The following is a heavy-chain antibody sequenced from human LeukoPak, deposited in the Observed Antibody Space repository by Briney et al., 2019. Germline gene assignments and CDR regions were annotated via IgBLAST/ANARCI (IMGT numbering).Heavy chain of an antibody. Sequence: ASVKVSCKASGYTFTGYHIHWVRQAPGQGLEWMGRINPYSGDTNFAQKFQGRVTMTRDTSITTAYMDLSSLTPDDADVYLCARDQGSLTRSWYTGYWGQGTQVTVSS. CDR1: GYTFTGYH. CDR3: ARDQGSLTRSWYTGY. CDR2: INPYSGDT. V-gene: IGHV1-2*05. D-gene: IGHD6-13*01. J-gene: IGHJ4*02.